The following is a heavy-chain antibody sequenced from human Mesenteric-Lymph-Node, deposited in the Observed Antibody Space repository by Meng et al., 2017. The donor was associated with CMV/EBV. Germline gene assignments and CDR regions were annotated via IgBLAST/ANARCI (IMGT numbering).Heavy chain of an antibody. V-gene: IGHV4-59*12. CDR1: GGSISSYY. Sequence: SETLSLTCTVSGGSISSYYWSWIRQPPGKGLEWIGYIYYSGSTNYNPSLKSRVTISVDTSKNQFSLKLSSVTAADTAVYYCARGRIAAYRGSYYYGMDVWGQGTTVTVSS. D-gene: IGHD6-6*01. J-gene: IGHJ6*02. CDR3: ARGRIAAYRGSYYYGMDV. CDR2: IYYSGST.